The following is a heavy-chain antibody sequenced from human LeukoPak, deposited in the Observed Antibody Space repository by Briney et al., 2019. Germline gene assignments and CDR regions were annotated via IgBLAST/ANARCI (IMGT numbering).Heavy chain of an antibody. CDR2: IYPGDSDS. D-gene: IGHD1-26*01. V-gene: IGHV5-51*01. CDR3: ARDGHLGASGGFDY. J-gene: IGHJ4*02. CDR1: GYSFPSNW. Sequence: GESLKISCKGSGYSFPSNWIGWVRQMPGKGLEWMGIIYPGDSDSRYSPSFQGQVTFSADRSISTAYLQWSSLKASDTAMYYCARDGHLGASGGFDYWGQGTLVTVSS.